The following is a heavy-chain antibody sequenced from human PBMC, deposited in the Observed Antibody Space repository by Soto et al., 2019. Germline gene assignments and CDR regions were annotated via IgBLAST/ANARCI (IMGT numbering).Heavy chain of an antibody. V-gene: IGHV4-30-2*01. CDR2: IYESGNT. Sequence: QLQLQESGSGLVEPSQTLSLTCTVSGASISSGGYSWTWIRQPPGKGLEWIGYIYESGNTYYNSSLESRVTISLDVSKNQFSLKLNSVTAADTAVYYCARVGSADSGSYYLLDYWGQASLVTVSS. CDR1: GASISSGGYS. CDR3: ARVGSADSGSYYLLDY. J-gene: IGHJ4*02. D-gene: IGHD3-10*01.